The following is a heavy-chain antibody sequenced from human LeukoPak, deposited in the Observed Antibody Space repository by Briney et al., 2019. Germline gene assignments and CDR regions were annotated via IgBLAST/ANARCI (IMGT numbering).Heavy chain of an antibody. CDR1: GFILSSNT. CDR2: ISSSSSYI. D-gene: IGHD3-10*01. V-gene: IGHV3-21*01. Sequence: GGSLRLSCAASGFILSSNTMNWVRQAPGKGLEWVSSISSSSSYIYYAGSVKGRFTISRDNAKNSLYLQMNSLRAEDTAVYYCARRTRLLWFGEFVVNYYYYMDVWGKGTTVTISS. J-gene: IGHJ6*03. CDR3: ARRTRLLWFGEFVVNYYYYMDV.